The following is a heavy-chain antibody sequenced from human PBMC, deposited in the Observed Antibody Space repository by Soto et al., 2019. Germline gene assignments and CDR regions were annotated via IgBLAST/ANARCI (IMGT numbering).Heavy chain of an antibody. J-gene: IGHJ3*02. CDR2: INWNGGST. CDR1: GFTFDDYG. Sequence: GGSLRLSCAASGFTFDDYGMSWVRQAPGKGLEWVSGINWNGGSTGYADSVKGRFTISRDNAKDSLYLQMNSLRAEDTALYYCARVPPGGYSGYDSAFDIWGQGTMVTVSS. D-gene: IGHD5-12*01. V-gene: IGHV3-20*04. CDR3: ARVPPGGYSGYDSAFDI.